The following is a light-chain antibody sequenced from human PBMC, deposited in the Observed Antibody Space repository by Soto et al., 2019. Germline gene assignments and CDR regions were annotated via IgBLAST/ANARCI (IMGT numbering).Light chain of an antibody. V-gene: IGKV3-15*01. CDR3: QQYNGKT. J-gene: IGKJ1*01. CDR1: QSVSSN. CDR2: GAS. Sequence: EIVMTQSPATLSVSPGERATLSCRASQSVSSNLAWYQQKPGQAPRLLIYGASTRATGIPARFSGSGSGTEFTLTISSLQSEDFAVYYCQQYNGKTFGQGTKVDIK.